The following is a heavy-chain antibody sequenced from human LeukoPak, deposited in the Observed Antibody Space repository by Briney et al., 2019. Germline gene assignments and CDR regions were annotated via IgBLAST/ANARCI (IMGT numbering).Heavy chain of an antibody. CDR1: GFTFSSYA. D-gene: IGHD3-22*01. J-gene: IGHJ4*02. Sequence: QAGGSLRLSCAASGFTFSSYAMSGVPQAPGKALEWVSAINTPGGSTYYADSVKGRFTISRDNSKNTLYLQMNSLRAEDTALYYCARDKSSGYYYFDYWGQGTRVTV. CDR2: INTPGGST. CDR3: ARDKSSGYYYFDY. V-gene: IGHV3-23*01.